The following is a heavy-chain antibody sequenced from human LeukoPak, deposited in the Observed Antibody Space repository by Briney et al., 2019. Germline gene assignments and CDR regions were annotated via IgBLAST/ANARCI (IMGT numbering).Heavy chain of an antibody. Sequence: PGRSLRLSCAASGFTFSSYAMHWVRQAPGKGLEWVAVISYDGSNKYYADSVKGRFTISRDNSKNTLYLQMNSLRAEDTAVYYCASDNYTWGFVDYWGQGTLVTVSS. J-gene: IGHJ4*02. D-gene: IGHD3-16*01. CDR1: GFTFSSYA. V-gene: IGHV3-30-3*01. CDR2: ISYDGSNK. CDR3: ASDNYTWGFVDY.